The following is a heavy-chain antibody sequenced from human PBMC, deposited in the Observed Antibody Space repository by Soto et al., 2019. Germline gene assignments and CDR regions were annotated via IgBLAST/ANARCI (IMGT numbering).Heavy chain of an antibody. Sequence: PSETLSLTCTVSGGSISSGGHYWSWIRQHPGKGLEWIGYIYYSGSTYYNPSLKSRVTISVDTSKNQFSLKLSSVTAADTAVYYCARVSYCSGGSCYSDHPLIDYWGQRTLVTVSS. CDR1: GGSISSGGHY. CDR3: ARVSYCSGGSCYSDHPLIDY. V-gene: IGHV4-31*03. D-gene: IGHD2-15*01. J-gene: IGHJ4*02. CDR2: IYYSGST.